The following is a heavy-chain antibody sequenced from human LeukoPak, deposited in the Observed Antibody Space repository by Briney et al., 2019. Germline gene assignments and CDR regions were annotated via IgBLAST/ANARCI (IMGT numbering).Heavy chain of an antibody. CDR3: ARQPIPSNLIAAAGSFDY. D-gene: IGHD6-13*01. J-gene: IGHJ4*02. CDR2: IYYTGNT. CDR1: GVSISSSYSY. Sequence: SQTLSLTCTVSGVSISSSYSYWGWIRQPPGMGLEWIGSIYYTGNTYYNASLKSQVSISIDTSKNQFSLKLTSVTAADTAVYYCARQPIPSNLIAAAGSFDYWGQGTLVTVSS. V-gene: IGHV4-39*01.